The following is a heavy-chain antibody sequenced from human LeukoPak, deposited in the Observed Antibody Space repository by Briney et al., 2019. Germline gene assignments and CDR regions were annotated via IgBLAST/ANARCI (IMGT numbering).Heavy chain of an antibody. J-gene: IGHJ4*02. CDR3: AKEIDYGDYGLDY. CDR2: ISGSGGST. CDR1: GFTFSTYA. Sequence: SGGSLRLSCAASGFTFSTYAMTWVRQAPGKGLEWVSAISGSGGSTYYADSVKGRFTISRDNSKNTLYLQMNSLRAEDTAVYYCAKEIDYGDYGLDYWGQGTLVTVSS. V-gene: IGHV3-23*01. D-gene: IGHD4-17*01.